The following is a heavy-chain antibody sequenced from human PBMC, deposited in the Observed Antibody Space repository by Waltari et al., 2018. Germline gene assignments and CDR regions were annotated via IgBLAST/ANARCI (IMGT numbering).Heavy chain of an antibody. CDR2: INHSGVT. Sequence: QVQVQQWGAGLVKPSETLSLTCAVYGGSFSGCYWSCLRQPPGKALEWIGEINHSGVTNYHPSLTSRATISVDTSRNQLSLKLTSVTAADTAIYYCALSRYGLASPKFDPWGQGTLVTVSS. J-gene: IGHJ5*02. D-gene: IGHD4-17*01. V-gene: IGHV4-34*02. CDR3: ALSRYGLASPKFDP. CDR1: GGSFSGCY.